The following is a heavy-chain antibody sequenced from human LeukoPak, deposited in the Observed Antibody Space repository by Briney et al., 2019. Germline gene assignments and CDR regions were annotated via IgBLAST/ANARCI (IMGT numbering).Heavy chain of an antibody. CDR2: MNPNSGNT. J-gene: IGHJ4*02. CDR3: AKLYSRSSYGDY. CDR1: GYTFTIYD. Sequence: ASVTVSFKASGYTFTIYDINWVRQATGQGLEWMGWMNPNSGNTGYAQKFQGRVTITRNTSISTAYMELSSLRSEDTAVYYCAKLYSRSSYGDYWGQGTLVTDSS. V-gene: IGHV1-8*03. D-gene: IGHD6-6*01.